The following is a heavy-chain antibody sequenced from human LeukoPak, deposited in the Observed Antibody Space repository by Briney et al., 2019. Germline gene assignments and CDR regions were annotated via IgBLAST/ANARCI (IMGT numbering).Heavy chain of an antibody. V-gene: IGHV3-53*01. Sequence: PGGSLRLSCAASGFIVSNTYMTWVRQAPGKGLEWVSVIHNDGSTYYADSVKGRFTISRDNSKNMLFLRMNSLRVEDTAVYFCASLARDYWGQGTQVTVSP. D-gene: IGHD3-3*02. CDR2: IHNDGST. CDR1: GFIVSNTY. CDR3: ASLARDY. J-gene: IGHJ4*02.